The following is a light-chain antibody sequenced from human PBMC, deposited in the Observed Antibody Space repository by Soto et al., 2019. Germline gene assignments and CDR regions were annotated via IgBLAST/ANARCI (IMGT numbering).Light chain of an antibody. CDR3: SSYAGSYTLV. V-gene: IGLV2-11*01. J-gene: IGLJ2*01. Sequence: QSVLTQPRSVSGSPGQSVTISCTGTRNDVGGYNFVSWYQQHPGKVPKLFIYDVSRRPSGVPDRFSGSKSGNTASLTISGLQAEDGADYYCSSYAGSYTLVFGGGTKLTVL. CDR2: DVS. CDR1: RNDVGGYNF.